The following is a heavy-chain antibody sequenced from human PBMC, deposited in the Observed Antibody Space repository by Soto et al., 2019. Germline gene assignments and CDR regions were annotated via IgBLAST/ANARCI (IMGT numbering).Heavy chain of an antibody. V-gene: IGHV1-18*01. CDR3: ARGFLEWLSPSFAY. J-gene: IGHJ4*02. D-gene: IGHD3-3*01. Sequence: ASVKVSCKASGYTFTSYGISWVRQAPGQGPEWMGWISAYNGNTNYAQKLQGRVTMTTDTSTSTAYMELRSLRSDDTAVYYCARGFLEWLSPSFAYWGQGTLVTVSS. CDR2: ISAYNGNT. CDR1: GYTFTSYG.